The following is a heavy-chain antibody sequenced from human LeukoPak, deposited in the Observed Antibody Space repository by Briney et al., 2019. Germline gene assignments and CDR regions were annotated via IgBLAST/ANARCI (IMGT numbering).Heavy chain of an antibody. V-gene: IGHV4-39*01. Sequence: PSETLSLTCTVSGGSISSSSYYWGWIRQPPGKGLEWIGSIYYSGSTYYNPSLKSRVTISVDTSKNQFSLKLSSVTAADTAVYYCARLKYQPPTTKYNWFDPWGQGTLVTVSS. CDR2: IYYSGST. J-gene: IGHJ5*02. D-gene: IGHD2-2*01. CDR3: ARLKYQPPTTKYNWFDP. CDR1: GGSISSSSYY.